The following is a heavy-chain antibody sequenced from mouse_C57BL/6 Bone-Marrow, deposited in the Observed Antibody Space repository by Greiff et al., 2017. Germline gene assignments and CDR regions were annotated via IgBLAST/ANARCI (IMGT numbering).Heavy chain of an antibody. Sequence: VQLQQSGAELAKPGASVKLSCKASGYTFTSYWMHWVKQRPGQGLEWIGYINPGGGYTKYNQKFKDKATLTADKSSSTAYMQLSSLTYEDSAVYYCSMYNDYGRYFDVWGTGTTVTVSS. J-gene: IGHJ1*03. CDR1: GYTFTSYW. CDR3: SMYNDYGRYFDV. CDR2: INPGGGYT. V-gene: IGHV1-7*01. D-gene: IGHD1-2*01.